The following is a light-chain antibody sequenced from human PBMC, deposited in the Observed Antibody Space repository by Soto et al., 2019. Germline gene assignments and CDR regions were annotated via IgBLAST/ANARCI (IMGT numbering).Light chain of an antibody. J-gene: IGLJ2*01. CDR3: QTRGTGTHVV. Sequence: QLVLTQSPSASASLGASVKLTCTLSSGHSNFAIAWLQQQPDRGPRYLMKVNTDGSHDKGDGIPDRFSGSTSGAERYLTISSLQSEDEADYYCQTRGTGTHVVFGGGTKLTVL. CDR1: SGHSNFA. V-gene: IGLV4-69*01. CDR2: VNTDGSH.